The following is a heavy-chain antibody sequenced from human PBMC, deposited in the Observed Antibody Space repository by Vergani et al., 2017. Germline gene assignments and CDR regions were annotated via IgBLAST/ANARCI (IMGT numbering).Heavy chain of an antibody. CDR1: GFTFRSHA. J-gene: IGHJ4*02. Sequence: EVQLLQSEGAVVQPGGSLRLSCVASGFTFRSHAMSWVRQGHGQGLEWVSSIKNTGDSTHYADSAKGRFTISRDNSKNTLYLQMNSLRVEDTAVYYCGRGSDNYNWGQGTLVTVSS. V-gene: IGHV3-23*01. CDR3: GRGSDNYN. D-gene: IGHD1-1*01. CDR2: IKNTGDST.